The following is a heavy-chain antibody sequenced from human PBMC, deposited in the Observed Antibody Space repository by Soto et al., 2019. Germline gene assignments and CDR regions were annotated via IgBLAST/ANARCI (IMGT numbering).Heavy chain of an antibody. J-gene: IGHJ4*02. CDR2: ISSTTNYI. CDR3: ARESEDLTSNCAY. CDR1: GFIFTRYS. V-gene: IGHV3-21*06. Sequence: EVQLVESGGGLVKPGGSLRLSCAASGFIFTRYSMNWVRQAPGKGLEWVSSISSTTNYIYYGDSMKGRVTISRDNAKNSLYLEMNILRDEATAVYYCARESEDLTSNCAYWGQGTLVTVSS.